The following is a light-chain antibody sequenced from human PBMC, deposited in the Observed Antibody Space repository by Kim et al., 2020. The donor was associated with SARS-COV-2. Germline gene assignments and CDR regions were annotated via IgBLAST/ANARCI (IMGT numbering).Light chain of an antibody. CDR1: SLRSYY. V-gene: IGLV3-19*01. Sequence: SSELTQDPAVSVALGQTVRITCQGDSLRSYYASWYQQKPGQAPVLVIYGKNNRPSGIPDRFSGSSSGNTASLTITGAQADDEADYYCNSRDSSGNDLWVF. CDR2: GKN. J-gene: IGLJ3*02. CDR3: NSRDSSGNDLWV.